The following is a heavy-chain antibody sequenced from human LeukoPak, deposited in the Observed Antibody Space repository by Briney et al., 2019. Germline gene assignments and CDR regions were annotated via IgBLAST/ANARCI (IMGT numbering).Heavy chain of an antibody. D-gene: IGHD1-7*01. J-gene: IGHJ4*02. V-gene: IGHV4-59*11. CDR1: GGSISSHY. CDR3: ARVSNWNYGFYFDY. Sequence: SETLSLTCTVSGGSISSHYWSWIRQPPGKGLEWIGYIYYSGSTNYNPPLKSRVTISVDTSKNQFSLKLSSVTAADTAVYYCARVSNWNYGFYFDYWGQGTLVTVSS. CDR2: IYYSGST.